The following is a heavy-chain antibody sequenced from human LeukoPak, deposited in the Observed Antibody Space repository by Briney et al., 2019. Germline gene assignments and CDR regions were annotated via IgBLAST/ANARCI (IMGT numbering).Heavy chain of an antibody. CDR1: GGSFSGYY. CDR2: IYYSGST. Sequence: TLSLTCAVYGGSFSGYYWSWIRQHPGKGLEWIGYIYYSGSTYYSPSLKSRVTISVDTSKNQFSLKLSSVTAADTAVYYCAREFSYYYDSSGSSWHAFDIWGQGTMVTVSS. D-gene: IGHD3-22*01. V-gene: IGHV4-31*11. CDR3: AREFSYYYDSSGSSWHAFDI. J-gene: IGHJ3*02.